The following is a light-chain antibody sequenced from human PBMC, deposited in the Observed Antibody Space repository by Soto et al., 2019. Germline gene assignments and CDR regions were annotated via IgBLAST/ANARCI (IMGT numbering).Light chain of an antibody. CDR2: AAS. J-gene: IGKJ1*01. CDR3: QQSYSRT. CDR1: QGISSY. Sequence: DIQLTQSPSFLSASVGDRVTITGRASQGISSYLAWYQQKPGKAPKLLIYAASTLQSGVPSRFSGSGSGTDFTLTISSLQPEDFATYYCQQSYSRTFGQGTKVDIK. V-gene: IGKV1-39*01.